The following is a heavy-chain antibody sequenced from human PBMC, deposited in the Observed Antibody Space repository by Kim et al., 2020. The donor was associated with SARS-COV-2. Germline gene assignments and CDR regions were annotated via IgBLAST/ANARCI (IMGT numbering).Heavy chain of an antibody. V-gene: IGHV3-48*02. J-gene: IGHJ3*02. D-gene: IGHD3-16*01. CDR1: GFTFSAYD. CDR2: ITKSSITI. CDR3: VRDRMGGAFDM. Sequence: GGSLRLSCATSGFTFSAYDMNWVRQAPGKGLEWLSFITKSSITIYYADSVEGRFTISRDNAKNSLFLQMNSLRDEDTALYYCVRDRMGGAFDMWGQWTMV.